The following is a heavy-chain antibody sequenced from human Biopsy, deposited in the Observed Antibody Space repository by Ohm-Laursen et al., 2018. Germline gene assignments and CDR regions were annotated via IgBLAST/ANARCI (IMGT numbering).Heavy chain of an antibody. J-gene: IGHJ4*02. V-gene: IGHV3-9*01. CDR2: ITWNSGFT. Sequence: SLRLSCSASGFTFDDFAMHWVRQVPGKGLEWVSGITWNSGFTGYADSVKGRFIIPRDNAKNTLFLQMNSLRAEDTAHYYCVKDRRYLAAGGSGYDYWGQGTLVTVSS. D-gene: IGHD6-13*01. CDR1: GFTFDDFA. CDR3: VKDRRYLAAGGSGYDY.